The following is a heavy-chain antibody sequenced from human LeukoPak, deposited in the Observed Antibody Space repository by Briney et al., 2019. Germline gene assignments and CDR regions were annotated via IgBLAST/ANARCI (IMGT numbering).Heavy chain of an antibody. D-gene: IGHD3-10*01. CDR3: ASRLLWFGELGWFDP. J-gene: IGHJ5*02. V-gene: IGHV4-34*01. Sequence: PSETLSLTCAVYGGSFSGYYWSWIRQPPGKGLEWIGEINHSGSTNYNPSLKSRVTISVDTSKNQFSLKLSSVTAADTAVYYCASRLLWFGELGWFDPWGQGTLVTVSS. CDR1: GGSFSGYY. CDR2: INHSGST.